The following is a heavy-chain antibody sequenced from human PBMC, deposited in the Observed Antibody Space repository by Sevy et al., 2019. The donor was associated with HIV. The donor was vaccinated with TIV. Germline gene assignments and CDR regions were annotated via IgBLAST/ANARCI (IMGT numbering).Heavy chain of an antibody. Sequence: GGSLRLSCAASGFTFSSYGMHWVRQAPGKGLEWVAAIWYDGSNKYYADSVKGRFTISRDNSKNTLYLQMNSLRAEDTAVYYCARDPYSGSYGGAFDIWGQGTMVTVSS. CDR3: ARDPYSGSYGGAFDI. D-gene: IGHD1-26*01. CDR2: IWYDGSNK. V-gene: IGHV3-33*01. CDR1: GFTFSSYG. J-gene: IGHJ3*02.